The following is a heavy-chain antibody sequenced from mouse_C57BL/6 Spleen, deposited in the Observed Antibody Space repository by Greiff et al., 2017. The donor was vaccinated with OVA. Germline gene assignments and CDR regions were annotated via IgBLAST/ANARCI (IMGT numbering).Heavy chain of an antibody. Sequence: EVQLQESGPGLVKPSQSLSLTCSVTGYSITSGYYWNWIRQFPGNKLEWMGYISYDGSNNYNPSLKNRISITRDTSKNQFFLKLNSVTTEDTATYYCARDRDPYYFDYWGQGTTLTVSS. J-gene: IGHJ2*01. CDR2: ISYDGSN. CDR1: GYSITSGYY. V-gene: IGHV3-6*01. CDR3: ARDRDPYYFDY.